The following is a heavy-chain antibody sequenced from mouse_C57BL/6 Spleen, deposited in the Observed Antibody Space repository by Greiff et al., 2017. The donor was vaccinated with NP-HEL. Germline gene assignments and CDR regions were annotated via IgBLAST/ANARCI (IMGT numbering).Heavy chain of an antibody. CDR1: GYTFTSYW. V-gene: IGHV1-53*01. J-gene: IGHJ4*01. Sequence: VQLQQPGTELVKPGASVKLSCKASGYTFTSYWMHWVKQRPGQGLEWIGYINPSNGGTNYNEKFKSKATLTVDKSSSTAYMQLSSLTSEDSAVYYCARVGYYYGSSYVGAMDYWGQGTSVTVSS. D-gene: IGHD1-1*01. CDR3: ARVGYYYGSSYVGAMDY. CDR2: INPSNGGT.